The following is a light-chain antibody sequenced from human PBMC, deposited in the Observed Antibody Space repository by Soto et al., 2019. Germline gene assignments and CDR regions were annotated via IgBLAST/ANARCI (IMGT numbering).Light chain of an antibody. CDR1: QSVTGD. CDR3: QQYEKWPWT. J-gene: IGKJ1*01. CDR2: RAS. V-gene: IGKV3-15*01. Sequence: EIVMTQSPATLSVSPGESATLSCLASQSVTGDLAWYQQQPGQAPRLFIYRASTRATGIPARFSGSGSGTEFTLTISSLQSEDFAVYYCQQYEKWPWTFGQGTKVDI.